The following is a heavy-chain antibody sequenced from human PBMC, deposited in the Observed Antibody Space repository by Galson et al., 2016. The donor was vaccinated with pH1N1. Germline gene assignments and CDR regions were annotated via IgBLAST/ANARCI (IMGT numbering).Heavy chain of an antibody. Sequence: SVKVSCRASGYSVTRYYMHWVRQAPGQGFEWMGIIDPSDGTTTYSQKFRGRITMTRDTPTNSVYMELSSLTSDDTAVYYCARRYYFDYWGQGTLITVSS. CDR2: IDPSDGTT. J-gene: IGHJ4*02. CDR3: ARRYYFDY. V-gene: IGHV1-46*01. CDR1: GYSVTRYY.